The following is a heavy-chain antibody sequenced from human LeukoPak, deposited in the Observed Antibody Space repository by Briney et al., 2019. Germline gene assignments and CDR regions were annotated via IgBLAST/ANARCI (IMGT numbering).Heavy chain of an antibody. CDR2: IYPGDSDT. CDR1: GYSFTSYW. Sequence: GESLKISCKGSGYSFTSYWIGWVRQMPGKGLEWMGIIYPGDSDTRYSPSFQGQVTISADKSISTAYLQWSSLKASDTAMYYCARQSYDFWSGYGDWFDPWGQGTLVTVSS. J-gene: IGHJ5*02. CDR3: ARQSYDFWSGYGDWFDP. D-gene: IGHD3-3*01. V-gene: IGHV5-51*01.